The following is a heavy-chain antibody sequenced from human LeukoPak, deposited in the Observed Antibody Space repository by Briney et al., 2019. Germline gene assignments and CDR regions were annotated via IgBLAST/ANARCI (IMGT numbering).Heavy chain of an antibody. CDR2: ISYSGST. J-gene: IGHJ4*02. CDR1: GGSISSTGYY. CDR3: AAYYHDSSGYLG. D-gene: IGHD3-22*01. Sequence: KASETLSLTCTVSGGSISSTGYYWGWIRQPPGKGLEWIGSISYSGSTYYNPSLKSRVTISVDTSKNQFSLKLTSVTAADTAEYYCAAYYHDSSGYLGCGQGTLVTVSS. V-gene: IGHV4-39*01.